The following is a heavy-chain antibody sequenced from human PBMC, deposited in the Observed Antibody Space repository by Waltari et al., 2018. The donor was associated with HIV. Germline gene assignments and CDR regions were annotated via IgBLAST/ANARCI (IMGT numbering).Heavy chain of an antibody. CDR3: ARGPYRPYYYDSSRGYYGMDV. CDR2: INHSGST. CDR1: GGSFSGYY. V-gene: IGHV4-34*01. D-gene: IGHD3-22*01. Sequence: QVQLQQWGAGLLKPSETLSLTCAVYGGSFSGYYWSWIRQPPGKGLEWIGEINHSGSTNYNPSLKSRVTISVDTSKNQFSLKLSSVTAADTAVYYCARGPYRPYYYDSSRGYYGMDVWGQGTTVTVSS. J-gene: IGHJ6*02.